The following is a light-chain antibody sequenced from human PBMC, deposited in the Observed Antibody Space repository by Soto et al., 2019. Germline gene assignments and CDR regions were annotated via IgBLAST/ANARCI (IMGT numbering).Light chain of an antibody. CDR3: QQYVSSPPT. Sequence: EIVLTQSPVTLSLSPGERATLSCRASQSVTSSYLAWYQQKPGQAPRLLIYGASIRATGIPGRFSGSWSGTDFTLTISGLEPEDFAVYYCQQYVSSPPTFGQGTKLEIK. J-gene: IGKJ2*01. CDR2: GAS. CDR1: QSVTSSY. V-gene: IGKV3-20*01.